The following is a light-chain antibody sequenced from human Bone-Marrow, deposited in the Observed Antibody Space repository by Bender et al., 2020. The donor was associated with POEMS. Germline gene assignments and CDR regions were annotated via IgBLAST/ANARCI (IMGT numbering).Light chain of an antibody. J-gene: IGLJ2*01. Sequence: QSVLTQPPSASGTPGQRVTISCSGGSSNIGAHAVNWYQHLPGTAPKLLIYSSHRRPSEVPDRFSGSRSGTSASLAIRGRQSEDEADYYCAVWDDNLHGPAAFGGGTKLTVL. V-gene: IGLV1-44*01. CDR2: SSH. CDR3: AVWDDNLHGPAA. CDR1: SSNIGAHA.